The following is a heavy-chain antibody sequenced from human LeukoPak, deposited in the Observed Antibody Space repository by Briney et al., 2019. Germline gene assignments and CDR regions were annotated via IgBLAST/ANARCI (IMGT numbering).Heavy chain of an antibody. J-gene: IGHJ6*03. CDR1: GGSISSYSYY. Sequence: PSETLSLTCTVSGGSISSYSYYWSWLRQPPGKGLEWIGYIYYSSSTNYNPSLKSPITVLVDTSKNQLPLRLRTVTATATAVYYCARSVEGYCRGGDCYYYSYYMDVWGKGTTVTVSS. D-gene: IGHD2-15*01. CDR3: ARSVEGYCRGGDCYYYSYYMDV. CDR2: IYYSSST. V-gene: IGHV4-61*01.